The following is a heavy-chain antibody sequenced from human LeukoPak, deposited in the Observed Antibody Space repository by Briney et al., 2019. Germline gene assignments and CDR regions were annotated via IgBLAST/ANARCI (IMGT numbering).Heavy chain of an antibody. V-gene: IGHV1-2*02. CDR3: ASTLTVVGTLDY. CDR1: GYTFTGYY. D-gene: IGHD6-19*01. J-gene: IGHJ4*02. Sequence: ASVKVSCKASGYTFTGYYIHWVRQAPGQGLEWMGWINSNSGGRKYAQKFQGRVTMTRDTSMSTVYMELSRLTSDDTAVYYCASTLTVVGTLDYWGQGTLVPVSS. CDR2: INSNSGGR.